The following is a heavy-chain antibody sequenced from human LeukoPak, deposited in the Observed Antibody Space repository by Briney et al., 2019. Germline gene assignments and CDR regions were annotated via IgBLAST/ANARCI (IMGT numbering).Heavy chain of an antibody. CDR2: IGGRDGST. CDR1: GFTFSSYG. CDR3: AKHFCTGLDCSLFDS. V-gene: IGHV3-23*01. J-gene: IGHJ4*02. Sequence: GGSLRLSCAASGFTFSSYGMSWVRQAPGKGLEWVSAIGGRDGSTYYADSVKGRFIISRDNSKNTLSLQLNSLRPEDTALYYCAKHFCTGLDCSLFDSWGQGTLVTVSS. D-gene: IGHD3/OR15-3a*01.